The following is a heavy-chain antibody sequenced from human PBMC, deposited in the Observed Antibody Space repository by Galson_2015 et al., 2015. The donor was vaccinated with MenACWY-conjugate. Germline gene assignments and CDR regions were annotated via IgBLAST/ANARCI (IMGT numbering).Heavy chain of an antibody. CDR1: GFTFSSYG. V-gene: IGHV3-30*02. CDR2: IRYDGSNK. J-gene: IGHJ4*02. CDR3: AKDPAVVMYYFDY. D-gene: IGHD4-23*01. Sequence: SLRLSCAASGFTFSSYGMHWVRQAPGKGLEWVAFIRYDGSNKYYADSVKGRFTISRDNSKNTLYLQMNSLRAEDTAVYYCAKDPAVVMYYFDYWGQGTPVTVSS.